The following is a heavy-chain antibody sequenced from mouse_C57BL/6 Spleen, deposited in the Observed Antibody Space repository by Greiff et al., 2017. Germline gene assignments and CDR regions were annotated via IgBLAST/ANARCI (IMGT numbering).Heavy chain of an antibody. Sequence: QVQLQQSGAELARPGASVKLSCKASGYTFTSYGISWVKQRTGQGLEWIGEIYPRSGNTYYNEKVKGKATLTADKSSSTAYMELRSLTSEDSAVYFCAREEDDGYSYYFDYWGQGTTLTVSS. J-gene: IGHJ2*01. D-gene: IGHD2-3*01. CDR3: AREEDDGYSYYFDY. CDR1: GYTFTSYG. V-gene: IGHV1-81*01. CDR2: IYPRSGNT.